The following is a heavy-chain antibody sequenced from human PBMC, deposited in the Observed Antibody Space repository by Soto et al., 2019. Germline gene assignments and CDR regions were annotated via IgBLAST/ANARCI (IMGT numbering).Heavy chain of an antibody. D-gene: IGHD3-10*01. J-gene: IGHJ6*02. Sequence: EVQLVESGGGLVQPGGSLKLSCAASGFTFSGSAMHWVRQASGKGLEWVGRIRSKANSYATAYAASVKGRFTISRDDSKNPAYLQMNSLKTADTAVYYCTRGYYGSGSYGGYYYYYGMDVWGQGTTVTVSS. CDR3: TRGYYGSGSYGGYYYYYGMDV. CDR2: IRSKANSYAT. V-gene: IGHV3-73*02. CDR1: GFTFSGSA.